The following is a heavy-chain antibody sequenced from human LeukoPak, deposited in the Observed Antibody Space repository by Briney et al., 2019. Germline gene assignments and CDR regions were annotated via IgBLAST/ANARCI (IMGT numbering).Heavy chain of an antibody. D-gene: IGHD6-13*01. CDR3: ARAGRAAAPYFDY. CDR1: GFTFSSYG. CDR2: ISYDGSNK. J-gene: IGHJ4*02. Sequence: GRSLRLSCAASGFTFSSYGMHWVRQAPGKGLEWVAVISYDGSNKYYADSVKGRFTISRDNSKNTLYLQMNSLRAEDTAVYYCARAGRAAAPYFDYWGQGTLVTVSS. V-gene: IGHV3-30*03.